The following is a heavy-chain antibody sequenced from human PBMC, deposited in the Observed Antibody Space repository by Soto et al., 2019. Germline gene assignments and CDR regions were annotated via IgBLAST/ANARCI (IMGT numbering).Heavy chain of an antibody. CDR3: AASIFYYGMDV. CDR1: GYTFTNYW. Sequence: GESLKISCKGSGYTFTNYWIGWVRQMPGKGLEWMVIIYPGDSDTKYNPSFQGQVTISADKSITTTYLRWTSLKASDTAIYYCAASIFYYGMDVWVQGTTVTVS. J-gene: IGHJ6*02. V-gene: IGHV5-51*01. CDR2: IYPGDSDT.